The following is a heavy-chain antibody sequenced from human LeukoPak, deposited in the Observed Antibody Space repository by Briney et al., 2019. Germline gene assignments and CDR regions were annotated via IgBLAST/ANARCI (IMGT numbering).Heavy chain of an antibody. CDR3: ARMGTLNWFDP. J-gene: IGHJ5*02. D-gene: IGHD7-27*01. CDR1: GFAFSSYS. Sequence: GGSLRLSCAASGFAFSSYSMNWVRQAPGKGLEWVSSISSSSSYIYYADSVKGRFTISRDNAKNLLYLQMNSLRAEDTAVYYCARMGTLNWFDPWGQGTLVTVSS. V-gene: IGHV3-21*01. CDR2: ISSSSSYI.